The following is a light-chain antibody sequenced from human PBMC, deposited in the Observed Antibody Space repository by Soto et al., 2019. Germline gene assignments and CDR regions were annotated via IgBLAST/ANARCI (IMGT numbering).Light chain of an antibody. CDR1: QSVSSS. V-gene: IGKV3-11*01. Sequence: EIVLTQSPATLSLSPGERATLSCRASQSVSSSLAWYQQKPGQAPRLLIYDASNRAAGIPARFSGSGSGTDFTLTISSLEPEDFAVYYCQQRSNWPLLWTCGGGTKVEIK. J-gene: IGKJ4*01. CDR3: QQRSNWPLLWT. CDR2: DAS.